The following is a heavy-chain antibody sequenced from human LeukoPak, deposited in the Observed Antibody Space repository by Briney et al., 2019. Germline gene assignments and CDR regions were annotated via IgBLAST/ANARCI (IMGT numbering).Heavy chain of an antibody. Sequence: SVKVSCKASGGTFSSYAISWVRQAPGQGLEWMGRIIPILGIANYAQKFQGRVTITADKSTSTAYMELSSLRSEDTAVYYCATDLAYCGGDCLYYFDYWGQGTLVTVSS. V-gene: IGHV1-69*04. D-gene: IGHD2-21*02. CDR3: ATDLAYCGGDCLYYFDY. CDR2: IIPILGIA. J-gene: IGHJ4*02. CDR1: GGTFSSYA.